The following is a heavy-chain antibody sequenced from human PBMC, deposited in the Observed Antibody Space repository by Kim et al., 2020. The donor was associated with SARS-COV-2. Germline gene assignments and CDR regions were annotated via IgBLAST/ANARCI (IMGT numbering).Heavy chain of an antibody. J-gene: IGHJ4*02. D-gene: IGHD3-9*01. CDR3: VKVRPQLRYFDWLLDY. V-gene: IGHV3-23*01. CDR2: ISGSGGST. Sequence: GGSLRLSCAASGFTFSSYAMSWVRQAPGKGLEWVSAISGSGGSTYYADSVKGRFTISRDNSKNTLYLQMNSLRAEDTAVYYCVKVRPQLRYFDWLLDYWGQGTLVTVSS. CDR1: GFTFSSYA.